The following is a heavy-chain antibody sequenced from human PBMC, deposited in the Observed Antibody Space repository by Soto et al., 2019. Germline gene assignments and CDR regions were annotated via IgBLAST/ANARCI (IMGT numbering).Heavy chain of an antibody. D-gene: IGHD3-22*01. J-gene: IGHJ4*02. CDR1: GFTFSSYA. V-gene: IGHV3-23*01. Sequence: GGSLRLSCAASGFTFSSYAMSWVRQAPGKGLEWVSAISGSGGSTYYADSVRGRFTISRDNSKNTLYLQMNSLRAEDTAVYYCAKHYDSSGYPLPYFDYWGQGTLVTVSS. CDR2: ISGSGGST. CDR3: AKHYDSSGYPLPYFDY.